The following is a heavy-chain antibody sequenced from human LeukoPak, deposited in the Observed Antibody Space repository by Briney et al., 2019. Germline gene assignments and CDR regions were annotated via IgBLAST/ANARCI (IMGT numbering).Heavy chain of an antibody. CDR3: ARHSKSIFGVVIPFDY. Sequence: GESLKISCKGSGYSFTSYWISWVRQMPGKGLEWMGIIYPGDSDTRYSPSFQGQVTISADKSISTAYLQWSSLKASDTAMYYCARHSKSIFGVVIPFDYWGQGALVTVSS. V-gene: IGHV5-51*01. CDR2: IYPGDSDT. D-gene: IGHD3-3*01. J-gene: IGHJ4*02. CDR1: GYSFTSYW.